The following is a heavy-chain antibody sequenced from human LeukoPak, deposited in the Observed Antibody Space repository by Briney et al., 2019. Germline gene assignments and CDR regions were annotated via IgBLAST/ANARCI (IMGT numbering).Heavy chain of an antibody. Sequence: GGSLRLSCAASGFSFSTYSMNWVRQAPGEGLEWVSYISSSSSSIYYADSVKGRFTISRDNAKNSLYLQMNSVRAEDTAVYYCTTRSVSKDFSFTGYSSSWLLDYWGQGTLVTVSS. CDR2: ISSSSSSI. J-gene: IGHJ4*02. CDR1: GFSFSTYS. D-gene: IGHD6-13*01. CDR3: TTRSVSKDFSFTGYSSSWLLDY. V-gene: IGHV3-48*04.